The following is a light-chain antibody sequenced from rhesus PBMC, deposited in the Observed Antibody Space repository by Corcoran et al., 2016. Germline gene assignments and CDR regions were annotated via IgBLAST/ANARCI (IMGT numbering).Light chain of an antibody. Sequence: DIQMTQSPSSLSASVGDRVTITCRASQGITNDVGWYQTKPGATPKVLIYEASSVHSGIPSRFSGSGSGTVFTLTISSLQSENFATYYCQHSYSTPYSFGQETKVEIK. J-gene: IGKJ2*01. CDR1: QGITND. V-gene: IGKV1-25*01. CDR3: QHSYSTPYS. CDR2: EAS.